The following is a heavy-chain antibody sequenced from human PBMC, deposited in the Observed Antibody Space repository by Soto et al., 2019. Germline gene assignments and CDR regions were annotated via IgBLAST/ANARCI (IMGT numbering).Heavy chain of an antibody. D-gene: IGHD6-13*01. CDR1: GGSFSSGAYY. CDR2: IHYRGTP. J-gene: IGHJ5*02. Sequence: QVQLQESGPGLVKPSQNLSLTCTVSGGSFSSGAYYWSWVRRHPGMGLEWIGYIHYRGTPYYNPSLKSRLTISVEASKNQFSLRLSSVTAADTAVYYCARVSATGTRWFDTWGQGTLVTVSS. V-gene: IGHV4-31*03. CDR3: ARVSATGTRWFDT.